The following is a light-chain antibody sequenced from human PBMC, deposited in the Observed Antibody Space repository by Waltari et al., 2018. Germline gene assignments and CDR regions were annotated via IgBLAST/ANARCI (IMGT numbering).Light chain of an antibody. CDR3: QQRSSWPLT. V-gene: IGKV3-11*01. J-gene: IGKJ4*01. Sequence: EIVLTQSPATLSLSPAESATLSCRASQSVSSYLAWYQQKPGQAPRLLIYDASNRATGIPARFSGSGSGTDFTLTISSLEPEDFAVYYCQQRSSWPLTFGGGTKVEIK. CDR1: QSVSSY. CDR2: DAS.